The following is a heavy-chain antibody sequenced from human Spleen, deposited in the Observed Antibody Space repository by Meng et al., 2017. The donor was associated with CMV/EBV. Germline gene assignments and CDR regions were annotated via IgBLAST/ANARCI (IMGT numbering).Heavy chain of an antibody. J-gene: IGHJ4*02. D-gene: IGHD1-26*01. V-gene: IGHV3-21*01. CDR2: ISSSSSYI. CDR3: ARGTPGIGVDY. CDR1: GFTFSSYS. Sequence: GESLKISCAASGFTFSSYSMNWVRQAPGKGLEWVSSISSSSSYIYYADSVKGRFTISRDNAKNSLYLQMNSLRAEDTAVYYCARGTPGIGVDYWGQGTLVTVSS.